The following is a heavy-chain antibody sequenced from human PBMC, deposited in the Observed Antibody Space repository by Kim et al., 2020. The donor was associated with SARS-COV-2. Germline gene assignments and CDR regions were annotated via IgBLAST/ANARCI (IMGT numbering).Heavy chain of an antibody. V-gene: IGHV5-10-1*01. D-gene: IGHD5-12*01. CDR1: GYSFTSYW. Sequence: GESLKISCKGSGYSFTSYWISWVRQMPGKGLEWMGRIDPSDSYTNYSPSFQGHVTISADKSISTAYLQWSSLKASDTAMYYCARHGGYKLIKWRGPDWFDPWGQGTLVTVSS. CDR3: ARHGGYKLIKWRGPDWFDP. CDR2: IDPSDSYT. J-gene: IGHJ5*02.